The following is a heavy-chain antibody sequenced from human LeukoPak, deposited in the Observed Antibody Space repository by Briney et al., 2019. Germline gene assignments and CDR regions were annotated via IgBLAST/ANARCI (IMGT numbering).Heavy chain of an antibody. J-gene: IGHJ6*03. CDR1: GYSISNGHY. D-gene: IGHD6-13*01. V-gene: IGHV4-38-2*02. CDR2: ISHTGSS. CDR3: ARVYTGSSWDYYYYVDV. Sequence: SETLSLTCTVSGYSISNGHYWGWIRQPPGKGLAWIGSISHTGSSYYNPSLKSRVTISVDTSKNQFSLRLSSVTAADTAVYYCARVYTGSSWDYYYYVDVWGKGTTVTVSS.